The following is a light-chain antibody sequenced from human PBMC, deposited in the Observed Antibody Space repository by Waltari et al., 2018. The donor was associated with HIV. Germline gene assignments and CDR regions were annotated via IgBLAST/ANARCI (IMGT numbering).Light chain of an antibody. CDR1: SSDIGTSDY. Sequence: QSALTQPASVSGSPGQSITISCNGTSSDIGTSDYVSCYQHFPGKAPRLIVYEAKKVPSWTSNLFSGSNTDKTASLTISGLQVEDEAIYYCSSYSSTGTLVLFGEGTHLTVV. J-gene: IGLJ2*01. V-gene: IGLV2-14*01. CDR2: EAK. CDR3: SSYSSTGTLVL.